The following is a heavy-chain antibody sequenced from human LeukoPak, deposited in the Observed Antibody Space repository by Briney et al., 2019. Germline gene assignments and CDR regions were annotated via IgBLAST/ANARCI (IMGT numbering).Heavy chain of an antibody. Sequence: SETLSLTCTVSGGSISSYYWSWIRQPPGKGLEWIGYIYYSGSTNYNPSLKSRVTISVDTSKNQFSLKLSSVTAADTAVYYCARGLQGGTIIGWGQGTLVTVSS. D-gene: IGHD1-14*01. CDR1: GGSISSYY. CDR2: IYYSGST. CDR3: ARGLQGGTIIG. V-gene: IGHV4-59*01. J-gene: IGHJ4*02.